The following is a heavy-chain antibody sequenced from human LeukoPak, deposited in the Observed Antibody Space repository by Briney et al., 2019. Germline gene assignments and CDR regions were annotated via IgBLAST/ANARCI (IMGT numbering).Heavy chain of an antibody. CDR3: AREILYDSTGYYL. V-gene: IGHV4-4*07. J-gene: IGHJ4*02. CDR1: GGSIISYY. Sequence: PSETLSLTCTVSGGSIISYYWSWIRQPAGKGLEWIGRIYTSGSTYYNPSLNIRVTISVDTSKNQFSLNLRSVTAADTAVYYCAREILYDSTGYYLWGQGTLVTVSS. D-gene: IGHD3-22*01. CDR2: IYTSGST.